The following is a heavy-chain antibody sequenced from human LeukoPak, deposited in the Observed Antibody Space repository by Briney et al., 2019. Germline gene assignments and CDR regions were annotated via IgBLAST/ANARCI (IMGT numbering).Heavy chain of an antibody. J-gene: IGHJ4*02. CDR1: GGSISSGDYY. CDR2: IYYSGST. D-gene: IGHD7-27*01. V-gene: IGHV4-30-4*08. Sequence: SQTLSLTCTVSGGSISSGDYYWSWIRQPPGKGLEWIGYIYYSGSTYCNPSLKSRVTISVDTSKNQFSLKLSSVTAADTAVYYCARDRTGVYSDYWGQGTLVTVSS. CDR3: ARDRTGVYSDY.